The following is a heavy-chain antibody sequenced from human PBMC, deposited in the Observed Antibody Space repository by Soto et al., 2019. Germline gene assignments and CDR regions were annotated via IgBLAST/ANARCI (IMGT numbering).Heavy chain of an antibody. J-gene: IGHJ6*02. Sequence: SETLSLTCTVSGGSISSSSYYWGWIRQPPGKGLEWIGSIYYSGSTYYNPSLKSRVTISVDTSKNQFSLKLSSVTAADTAVYYCARSLETQQLVLLSGYYYGMDVWGQGTTVTVSS. CDR1: GGSISSSSYY. V-gene: IGHV4-39*01. D-gene: IGHD6-13*01. CDR2: IYYSGST. CDR3: ARSLETQQLVLLSGYYYGMDV.